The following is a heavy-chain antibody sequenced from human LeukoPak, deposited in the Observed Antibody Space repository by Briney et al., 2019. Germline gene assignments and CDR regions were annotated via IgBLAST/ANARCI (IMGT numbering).Heavy chain of an antibody. CDR2: ISKNGDST. D-gene: IGHD4-17*01. V-gene: IGHV3-64*01. CDR3: ARMDYSDQFFQH. J-gene: IGHJ1*01. CDR1: GFTFSSYA. Sequence: GGSLGLSCAASGFTFSSYAMHWIRQAPGKGLEYVSAISKNGDSTFHAISVKGRFTISRDNSKNTLYLQMGSLRPEDMAVYYCARMDYSDQFFQHWGQGSLVTVSS.